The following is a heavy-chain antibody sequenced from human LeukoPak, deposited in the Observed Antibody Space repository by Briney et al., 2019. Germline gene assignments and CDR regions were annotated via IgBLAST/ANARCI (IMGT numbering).Heavy chain of an antibody. CDR2: ISGSGGST. V-gene: IGHV3-23*01. CDR1: GFTFRSYA. D-gene: IGHD3-22*01. Sequence: GSLRLSCAASGFTFRSYAMSWVRQAPGKGLEWVSAISGSGGSTDYADSVKGRFTISRDNSKNTLYMQMNSLRAEDTAVYYCASYDSSGYYHYFDYWGQGTLVTVSS. CDR3: ASYDSSGYYHYFDY. J-gene: IGHJ4*02.